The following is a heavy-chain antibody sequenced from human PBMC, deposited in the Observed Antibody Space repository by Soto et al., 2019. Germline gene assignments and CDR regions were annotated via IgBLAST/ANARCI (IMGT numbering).Heavy chain of an antibody. CDR3: ARGPGEQLVRNAFDI. CDR1: GYTFTSYY. J-gene: IGHJ3*02. D-gene: IGHD6-13*01. V-gene: IGHV1-46*03. CDR2: INPSGGST. Sequence: GASVKVSCKASGYTFTSYYMHWVRQAPGQGLEWMGIINPSGGSTSYAQKFQGRVTMTRDTSTSTVYMELSSLRSEDTAVYYCARGPGEQLVRNAFDIWGQGTMVTVSS.